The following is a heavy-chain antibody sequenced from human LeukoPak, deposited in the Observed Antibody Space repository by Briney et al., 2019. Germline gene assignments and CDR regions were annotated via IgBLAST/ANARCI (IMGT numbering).Heavy chain of an antibody. J-gene: IGHJ4*02. CDR2: IYHSGST. CDR3: ARHLTWLLPYFDY. V-gene: IGHV4-38-2*01. CDR1: GYSISSGYY. Sequence: SETLSLTCAVSGYSISSGYYWGWIRPPPGKVLEWIGSIYHSGSTYHNPSLKSRVTISVDTSKNQFSLKLSSVTAADTAVYYCARHLTWLLPYFDYWGQGTLVTVSS. D-gene: IGHD3-22*01.